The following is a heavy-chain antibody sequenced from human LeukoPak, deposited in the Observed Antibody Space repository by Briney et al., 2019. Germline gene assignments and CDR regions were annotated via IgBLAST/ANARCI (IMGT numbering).Heavy chain of an antibody. CDR2: ISWNSGSI. Sequence: GGSLRLSCAASGFTFDDYAMHWVRQAPGKGLEWVSGISWNSGSIGYADSVKGRFTISRDDAKNSLYLQMNSLRAEDTALYYCAKGRILYSSSWLDYFDYWGQGTLVTVSS. CDR3: AKGRILYSSSWLDYFDY. D-gene: IGHD6-13*01. J-gene: IGHJ4*02. V-gene: IGHV3-9*01. CDR1: GFTFDDYA.